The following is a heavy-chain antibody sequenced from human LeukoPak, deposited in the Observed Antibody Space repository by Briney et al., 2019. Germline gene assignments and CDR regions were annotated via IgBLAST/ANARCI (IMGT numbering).Heavy chain of an antibody. Sequence: GGSLRLSCAASGFTFSSYAMSWVRQAPGKGLEWVSAISGSGGSTYYADSAKGRFTISRDNSKNTLYLQMNSLRAQDTAVYYCAKEQVPSSSWYASYYYYDMDVWGKGTTVTVSS. J-gene: IGHJ6*03. CDR2: ISGSGGST. D-gene: IGHD6-13*01. CDR1: GFTFSSYA. CDR3: AKEQVPSSSWYASYYYYDMDV. V-gene: IGHV3-23*01.